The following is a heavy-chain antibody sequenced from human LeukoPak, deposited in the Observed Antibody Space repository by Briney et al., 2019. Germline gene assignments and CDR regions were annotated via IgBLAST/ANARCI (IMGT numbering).Heavy chain of an antibody. CDR1: GFTFDDYG. CDR2: INWNGGST. D-gene: IGHD2-2*01. V-gene: IGHV3-20*04. Sequence: PGGSLRLSCAASGFTFDDYGMSWVRQDPGKGLEWVSGINWNGGSTGYADSVKGRFTISRDNAKNSLYLQMNSLRAEDTALYYCARSRGYCSSTSCYDWFDPWGQGTLVTVSS. CDR3: ARSRGYCSSTSCYDWFDP. J-gene: IGHJ5*02.